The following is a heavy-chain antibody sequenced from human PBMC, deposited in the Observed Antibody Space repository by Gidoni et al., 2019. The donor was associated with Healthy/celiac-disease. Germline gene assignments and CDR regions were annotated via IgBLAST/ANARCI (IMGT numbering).Heavy chain of an antibody. CDR1: GGSISSYY. Sequence: QVQLQASGPGLVKPSETLSLTCTVSGGSISSYYWSWIRQPPGKGLEWIGYIYYSGSTNYNPSLKSRVTISVDTSKNQFSLKLSSVTAADTAVYYCARVAPGTLPLDYWGQGTLVTVSS. J-gene: IGHJ4*02. D-gene: IGHD1-26*01. CDR2: IYYSGST. CDR3: ARVAPGTLPLDY. V-gene: IGHV4-59*01.